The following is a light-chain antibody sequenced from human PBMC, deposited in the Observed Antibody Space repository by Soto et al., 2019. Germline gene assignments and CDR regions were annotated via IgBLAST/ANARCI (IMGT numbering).Light chain of an antibody. CDR3: GTWDNSLSVVL. CDR1: SSNIGYNY. Sequence: QSVLTQPPSVSATPGQKVTISCSGSSSNIGYNYVSWYQHLPGTAPKLLIYDNNKRPSGIPDRISGSKSGASATLVITGLQTGDEAEYYCGTWDNSLSVVLFGGGTKLTVL. J-gene: IGLJ2*01. CDR2: DNN. V-gene: IGLV1-51*01.